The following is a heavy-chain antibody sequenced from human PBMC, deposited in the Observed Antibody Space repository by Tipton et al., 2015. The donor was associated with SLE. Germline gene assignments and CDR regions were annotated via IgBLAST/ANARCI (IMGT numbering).Heavy chain of an antibody. CDR1: GDSISSYY. Sequence: TLSLTCTVSGDSISSYYWSWIRQPPGKGLEWIGYIYYSGSTNYNPSLKSRVTISVDTSKNQFSLKLSSVTAADTAVYYCARDRIPRDAFDIWGQGTMVTVSS. V-gene: IGHV4-59*12. D-gene: IGHD2-21*01. J-gene: IGHJ3*02. CDR3: ARDRIPRDAFDI. CDR2: IYYSGST.